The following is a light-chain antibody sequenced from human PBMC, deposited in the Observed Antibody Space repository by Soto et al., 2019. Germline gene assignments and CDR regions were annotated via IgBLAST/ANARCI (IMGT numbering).Light chain of an antibody. V-gene: IGKV3-15*01. CDR3: QQYNNWLFT. Sequence: EIVMTQSPATLSVSPGVRATLSCRASQSVSSNLAWYQQKPGQAPRLLIYGASTRATGIPARFSGSGSGTEFTLTISSLQSEDFAVYYCQQYNNWLFTFGGGTKVEIK. J-gene: IGKJ4*01. CDR1: QSVSSN. CDR2: GAS.